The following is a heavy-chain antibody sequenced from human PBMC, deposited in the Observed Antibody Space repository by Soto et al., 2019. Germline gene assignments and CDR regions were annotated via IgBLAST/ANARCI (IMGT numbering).Heavy chain of an antibody. V-gene: IGHV1-69*13. J-gene: IGHJ4*02. CDR3: ARDRGGFSGSYPLFYYFDY. D-gene: IGHD1-26*01. CDR2: IIPIFGTA. Sequence: GASVKVSCKASGGTFSSYAISWVRQAPGQGLEWMGGIIPIFGTANYAQKFQGRVTITADESTSTAYMELSSLRSEDTAVYYCARDRGGFSGSYPLFYYFDYWGQGTLGTVSS. CDR1: GGTFSSYA.